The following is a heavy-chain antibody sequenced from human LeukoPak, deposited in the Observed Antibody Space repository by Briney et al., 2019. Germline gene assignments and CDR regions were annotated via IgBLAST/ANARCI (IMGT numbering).Heavy chain of an antibody. Sequence: ASVKVSCKTSGVTFSSYAISWVRQAPGQGLEWMGGIIPMFGTANYAQKFQGRVTITADKSTSTAFMELGSLRSDDTAVYYCARDNSVGDIAWWFDPWGQGTLVTVSS. D-gene: IGHD3-16*02. V-gene: IGHV1-69*06. CDR2: IIPMFGTA. J-gene: IGHJ5*02. CDR3: ARDNSVGDIAWWFDP. CDR1: GVTFSSYA.